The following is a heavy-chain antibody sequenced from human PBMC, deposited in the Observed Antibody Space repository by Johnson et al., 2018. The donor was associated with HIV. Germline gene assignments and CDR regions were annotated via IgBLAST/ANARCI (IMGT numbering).Heavy chain of an antibody. J-gene: IGHJ3*02. CDR1: GFTFSSNY. CDR3: ARQGARPQWDAFDI. Sequence: VQLVESGGGVVQPGGSLRLSCAASGFTFSSNYMSWVRQAPGKGLEWVSVIYSGGSTYYADSVKGRFTVSRDISKNTLYLQWNSLRAEDTAVYYCARQGARPQWDAFDIWGQGTMVTVSS. CDR2: IYSGGST. V-gene: IGHV3-66*04. D-gene: IGHD2-8*01.